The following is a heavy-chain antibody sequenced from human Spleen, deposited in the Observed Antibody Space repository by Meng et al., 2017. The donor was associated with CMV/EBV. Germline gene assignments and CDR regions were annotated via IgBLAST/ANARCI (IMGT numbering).Heavy chain of an antibody. D-gene: IGHD3-10*01. CDR1: GGSIRSSTYN. Sequence: SETLSLTCSVSGGSIRSSTYNWAWIRQPPGKGLEWIGSIYYSGSTFYNPSLRSRVTISVDMSKNRFSLNLNSVTAADTAVYYCARYGGGVIRYFDLWGRGTRVTVSS. CDR2: IYYSGST. V-gene: IGHV4-39*07. J-gene: IGHJ2*01. CDR3: ARYGGGVIRYFDL.